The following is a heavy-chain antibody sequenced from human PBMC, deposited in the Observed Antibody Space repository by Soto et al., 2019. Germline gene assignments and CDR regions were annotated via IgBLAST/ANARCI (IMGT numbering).Heavy chain of an antibody. V-gene: IGHV5-51*01. CDR1: GYSFTSYW. J-gene: IGHJ6*02. D-gene: IGHD3-22*01. CDR3: ARVRNYYDSSGYYFQDYYYGMDV. Sequence: GESLKISCKGSGYSFTSYWIGWVRQMPGKGLEWMGIIYPGDSDTRYSPSFQGQVTISADKSISTAYLRWSSLKASDTAMYYCARVRNYYDSSGYYFQDYYYGMDVWGQGTTVTVSS. CDR2: IYPGDSDT.